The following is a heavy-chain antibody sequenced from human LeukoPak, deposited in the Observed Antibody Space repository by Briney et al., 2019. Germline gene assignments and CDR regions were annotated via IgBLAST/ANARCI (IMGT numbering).Heavy chain of an antibody. J-gene: IGHJ6*02. Sequence: PSETLSLTCTVSGGSISSYYWSWIRQPAGKGLEWIGRIYTSGSTNYNPSLKSRVTMSVDTSKNHFSLKLSSVTAADTAVYYCARESRATIFGVVIRDYYYGMDVWGQGTTVTVSS. CDR1: GGSISSYY. V-gene: IGHV4-4*07. CDR3: ARESRATIFGVVIRDYYYGMDV. D-gene: IGHD3-3*01. CDR2: IYTSGST.